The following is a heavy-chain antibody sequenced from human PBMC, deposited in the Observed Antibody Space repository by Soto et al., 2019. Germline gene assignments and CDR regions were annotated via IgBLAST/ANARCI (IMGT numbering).Heavy chain of an antibody. CDR1: GGSFSGYC. D-gene: IGHD2-15*01. CDR2: INHSGST. V-gene: IGHV4-34*01. Sequence: PEPLSPTVAVYGGSFSGYCWGCIRQPPGKGLEWIGEINHSGSTNYNPSLKSRVTISVDTSKNQFSLKLSSVTAADTAVYYCARVGRLVEFDPWGQGTLVTVSS. J-gene: IGHJ5*02. CDR3: ARVGRLVEFDP.